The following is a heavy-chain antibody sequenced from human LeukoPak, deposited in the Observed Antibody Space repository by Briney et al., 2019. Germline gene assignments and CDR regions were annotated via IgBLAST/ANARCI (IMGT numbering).Heavy chain of an antibody. CDR2: ISAYNGNT. V-gene: IGHV1-18*01. J-gene: IGHJ3*02. CDR1: GYTFTSYG. D-gene: IGHD3-22*01. CDR3: ARNLYYYDSSGYPHDPFDI. Sequence: ASVNLSCKASGYTFTSYGISWVRQAPGQGLEWMGWISAYNGNTNYAQELQGRVTMTTDTSTSTTSLELRMIRSDDTAVYYCARNLYYYDSSGYPHDPFDIWGQGTMVTVSS.